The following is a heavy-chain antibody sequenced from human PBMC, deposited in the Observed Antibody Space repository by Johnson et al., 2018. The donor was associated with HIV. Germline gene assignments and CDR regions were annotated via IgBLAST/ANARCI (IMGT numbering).Heavy chain of an antibody. CDR2: ISYDGSNK. V-gene: IGHV3-30*04. D-gene: IGHD2-15*01. CDR1: GFTFSSYA. J-gene: IGHJ3*02. CDR3: ARDGGETVVGAGAFDI. Sequence: QVQLVESGGGVVQPGRSLRLSCAASGFTFSSYAMHWVRQAPGKGLEWVAVISYDGSNKYYADSVKGRFPISRDNSKNTLYLQMNSLRAEDTAVYYCARDGGETVVGAGAFDIWGQGKMVTVSS.